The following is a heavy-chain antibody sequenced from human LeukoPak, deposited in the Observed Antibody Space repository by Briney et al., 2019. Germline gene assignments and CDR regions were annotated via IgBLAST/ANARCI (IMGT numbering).Heavy chain of an antibody. Sequence: PSETLSLTCTVSGGSISSYYWSWIRQPPGKGLEWIGYIYYSGSTNYNPSLKSRVTISVDTSKNQFSLKLSSVTAADTAVYYCARLAQRNIAVAGTFAYWGQGTLVTVSS. CDR3: ARLAQRNIAVAGTFAY. V-gene: IGHV4-59*12. CDR2: IYYSGST. D-gene: IGHD6-19*01. CDR1: GGSISSYY. J-gene: IGHJ4*02.